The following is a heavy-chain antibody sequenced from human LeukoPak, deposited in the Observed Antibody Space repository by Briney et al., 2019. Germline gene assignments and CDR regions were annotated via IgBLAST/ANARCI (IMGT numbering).Heavy chain of an antibody. Sequence: GGSLRLSCAASGFTFSSYGMHWVRQAPGKGLEWVAVISYDGSNKYYADFVKGRFTISRDNSKNTLYLQMNSLRAEDTAVYYCAKSVAVAGHGGEFDYWGQGTLVTVSS. CDR2: ISYDGSNK. V-gene: IGHV3-30*18. CDR3: AKSVAVAGHGGEFDY. J-gene: IGHJ4*02. D-gene: IGHD6-19*01. CDR1: GFTFSSYG.